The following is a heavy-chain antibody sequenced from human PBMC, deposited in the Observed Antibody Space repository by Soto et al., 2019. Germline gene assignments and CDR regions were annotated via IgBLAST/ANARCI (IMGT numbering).Heavy chain of an antibody. D-gene: IGHD1-26*01. CDR3: VKGSRAHRPYYFDN. CDR1: GFSFGSSA. CDR2: INGGGDST. Sequence: EVQLVESGGGLVQPGGSLRLSCAASGFSFGSSAMSWVRQAPGKGLEWVSAINGGGDSTYYADSVKGRFTISRDNSKTTVYLQMNTLRADDTAIYYCVKGSRAHRPYYFDNWGQGSLVTVSS. V-gene: IGHV3-23*04. J-gene: IGHJ4*02.